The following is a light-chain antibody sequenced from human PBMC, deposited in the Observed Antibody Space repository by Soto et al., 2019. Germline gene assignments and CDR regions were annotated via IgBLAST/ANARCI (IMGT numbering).Light chain of an antibody. J-gene: IGLJ3*02. CDR1: TRDVGGYNY. Sequence: QTALTQPASVSGSPGQSITISCTGTTRDVGGYNYVSWYQQHPGKAPRLMIYEVSNRPSGVSNRFSGSKSANTASLTISGLQDEDEDDYYRYSYTNISTPVFGGGTKLTVL. CDR3: YSYTNISTPV. V-gene: IGLV2-14*01. CDR2: EVS.